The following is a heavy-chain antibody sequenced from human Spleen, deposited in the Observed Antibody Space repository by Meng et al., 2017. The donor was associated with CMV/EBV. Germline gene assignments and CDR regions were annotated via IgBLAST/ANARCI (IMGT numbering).Heavy chain of an antibody. J-gene: IGHJ4*02. CDR3: ARYSSGWYKVFDY. V-gene: IGHV3-53*01. CDR2: IYSGGST. D-gene: IGHD6-19*01. CDR1: GFTVSSNY. Sequence: GESLRLSCAASGFTVSSNYMSWVRQAPGKGLEWVSVIYSGGSTYYADSVKGRFTISRDNSKNTLYLQMNSLRAEDTAVYYCARYSSGWYKVFDYWGQGTLVTVSS.